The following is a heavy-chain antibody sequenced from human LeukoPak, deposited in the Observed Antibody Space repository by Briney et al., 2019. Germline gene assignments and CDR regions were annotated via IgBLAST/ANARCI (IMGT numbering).Heavy chain of an antibody. CDR1: GGAFSGYY. CDR3: ARGPASKRWLHRIYMDV. D-gene: IGHD5-24*01. J-gene: IGHJ6*03. Sequence: SDTLSLTCAVYGGAFSGYYWSCIRRPSGKGLEWIGEINHSGSTNYNPSLKSRVTIAVDTSKNQFSLKLSSVTAADTAVYYCARGPASKRWLHRIYMDVWGKGTTVTVSS. V-gene: IGHV4-34*01. CDR2: INHSGST.